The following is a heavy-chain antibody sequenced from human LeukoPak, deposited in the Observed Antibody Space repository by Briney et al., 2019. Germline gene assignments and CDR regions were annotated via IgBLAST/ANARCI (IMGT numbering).Heavy chain of an antibody. Sequence: AGGSLRLSCAASGFTFSSYAMSWVRQAPGKGLEWVSAISGSGGSTYYADSVKGRFTISRDNSKNTLYLQMNSLRAEDTAVYYCAKDEDYDFWSGYKNWGQGTLVTVSS. V-gene: IGHV3-23*01. J-gene: IGHJ4*02. CDR1: GFTFSSYA. D-gene: IGHD3-3*01. CDR3: AKDEDYDFWSGYKN. CDR2: ISGSGGST.